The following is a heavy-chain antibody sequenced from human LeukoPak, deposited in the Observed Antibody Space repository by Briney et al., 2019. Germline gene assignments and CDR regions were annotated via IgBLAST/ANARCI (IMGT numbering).Heavy chain of an antibody. CDR1: GGSISSGGYY. CDR2: IYTSGST. Sequence: SQTLSLTCTVSGGSISSGGYYWSWIRQPAGKGLEWIGRIYTSGSTNYNPSLKSRVTISVDTSKNQFSLKLSSVTAADTAVYYCGAARVRGVIHPIDYWGQGTLVTVSS. V-gene: IGHV4-61*02. J-gene: IGHJ4*02. CDR3: GAARVRGVIHPIDY. D-gene: IGHD3-10*01.